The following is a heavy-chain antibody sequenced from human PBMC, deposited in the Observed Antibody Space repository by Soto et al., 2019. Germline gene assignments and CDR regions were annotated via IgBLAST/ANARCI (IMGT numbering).Heavy chain of an antibody. Sequence: GGSLRLSCAASVFTFSSYWMSWVRQAPGKGLEWVADIKQDGSEKYYADSMKGRFTISRDNAKNSLYLQMRSQRAEDTAVYYCARRRLLGYGPGSYYKTYGMDVWGQGTTVTVSS. CDR3: ARRRLLGYGPGSYYKTYGMDV. V-gene: IGHV3-7*01. D-gene: IGHD3-10*01. J-gene: IGHJ6*02. CDR2: IKQDGSEK. CDR1: VFTFSSYW.